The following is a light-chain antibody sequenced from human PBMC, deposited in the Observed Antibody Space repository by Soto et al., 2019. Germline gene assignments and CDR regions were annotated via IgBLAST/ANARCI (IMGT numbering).Light chain of an antibody. CDR2: EFS. CDR1: SSDVGSYNL. J-gene: IGLJ3*02. Sequence: QSVLTQPASVAGSPGQSITISCTGTSSDVGSYNLVSWYQQHPGKAPKLMIYEFSKRPSGFSNRSSGSKSGNTASLTISGLQAEAEADYYGCSYAGSSTFLVFGGGTQLNVL. V-gene: IGLV2-23*02. CDR3: CSYAGSSTFLV.